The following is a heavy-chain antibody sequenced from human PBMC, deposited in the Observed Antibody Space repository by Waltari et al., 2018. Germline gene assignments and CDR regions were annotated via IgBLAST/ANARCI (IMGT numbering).Heavy chain of an antibody. CDR1: GDTFSNFA. J-gene: IGHJ3*02. Sequence: QVQLAQSGAEVKKPGSSVKVSCKSSGDTFSNFAINWLRQAPGQGLEWMGGIIPVLNIKNYAQKFQGRVTITADESTSTVHMELSSLTSDDTAVYYCARAPDEGAFVIWGQGTMVTVSS. V-gene: IGHV1-69*04. CDR3: ARAPDEGAFVI. CDR2: IIPVLNIK.